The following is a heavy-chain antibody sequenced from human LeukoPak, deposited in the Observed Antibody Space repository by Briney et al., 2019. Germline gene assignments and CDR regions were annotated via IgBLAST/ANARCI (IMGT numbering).Heavy chain of an antibody. CDR3: AHRDTTIVRVDY. D-gene: IGHD5-18*01. V-gene: IGHV3-15*01. CDR1: GFTFRNAS. CDR2: IKSKTDDGTP. Sequence: GGSLRLSCAASGFTFRNASMSWVRQAAGEGREWVGRIKSKTDDGTPDYAAPVKGRFTISRDDSKNTLYLQMNSLTTEDTAVYFCAHRDTTIVRVDYWGQRTLVTVSS. J-gene: IGHJ4*02.